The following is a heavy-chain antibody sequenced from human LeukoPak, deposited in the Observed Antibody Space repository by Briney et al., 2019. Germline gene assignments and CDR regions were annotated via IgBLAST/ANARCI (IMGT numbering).Heavy chain of an antibody. CDR2: IRYDGSNK. Sequence: GGSLRLSCAASGFIFNTYVMRWVRQAPGKGLEWLAFIRYDGSNKYYADSVKGRFTISRDNSKNTLYLQMNSLRAEDTAVYYCAKENDILTGFDYWGQGTLVTVSS. CDR3: AKENDILTGFDY. CDR1: GFIFNTYV. J-gene: IGHJ4*02. V-gene: IGHV3-30*02. D-gene: IGHD3-9*01.